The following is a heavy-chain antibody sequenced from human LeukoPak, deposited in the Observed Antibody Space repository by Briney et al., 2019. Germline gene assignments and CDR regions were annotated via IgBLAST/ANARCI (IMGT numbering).Heavy chain of an antibody. V-gene: IGHV3-74*01. J-gene: IGHJ4*02. Sequence: GGSLRLSCAASGFTFSSHWMHWVRQAPGKGLVWVSRINSDGSSTSYVDSVAGRFTISRDNAKNTLYLQMNSLRAEDTAVYHCARGNYYDSSGPGGYWGPGTLVIVSS. CDR3: ARGNYYDSSGPGGY. CDR1: GFTFSSHW. CDR2: INSDGSST. D-gene: IGHD3-22*01.